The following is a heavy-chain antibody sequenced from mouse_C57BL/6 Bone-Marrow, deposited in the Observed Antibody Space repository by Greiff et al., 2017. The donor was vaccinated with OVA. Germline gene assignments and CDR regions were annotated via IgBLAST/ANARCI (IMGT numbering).Heavy chain of an antibody. CDR2: IHPNSGST. CDR3: ARSIYYDYAWYFYV. Sequence: VQLQQPGAELVKPGASVKLSCKASGYTFTSYWMHWVKQRPGQGLEWIGMIHPNSGSTNYNEKFKSKATLTVDKSSSTAYMRLSSLTSEDSAVYYCARSIYYDYAWYFYVWGTGTTVTVSS. CDR1: GYTFTSYW. V-gene: IGHV1-64*01. J-gene: IGHJ1*03. D-gene: IGHD2-4*01.